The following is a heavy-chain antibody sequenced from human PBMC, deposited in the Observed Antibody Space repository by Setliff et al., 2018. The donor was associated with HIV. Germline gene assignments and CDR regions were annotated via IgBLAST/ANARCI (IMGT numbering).Heavy chain of an antibody. Sequence: ASVKVSCKASGYTFTNYGSSWVRQAPGQGLEWLGWISAYKGNTNYVQKLQGRGTMTTDTSTDTAYMELRSLRSDDTAVYYCARDSGGINVLLWFGELLSTEYYYGLDVWGQGTTVTVSS. CDR2: ISAYKGNT. CDR1: GYTFTNYG. J-gene: IGHJ6*02. V-gene: IGHV1-18*01. CDR3: ARDSGGINVLLWFGELLSTEYYYGLDV. D-gene: IGHD3-10*01.